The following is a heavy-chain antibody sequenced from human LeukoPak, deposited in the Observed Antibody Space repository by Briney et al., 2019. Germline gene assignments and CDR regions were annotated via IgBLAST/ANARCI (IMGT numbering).Heavy chain of an antibody. CDR1: EFTFSNYG. V-gene: IGHV3-23*01. CDR3: AKGRYTSGRNFDH. Sequence: PGGSLRLSCAASEFTFSNYGMSWVRQAPGKGKGLEWVSGISGGGGGTYYADSVKGRFTISRDDSKNRLYLQMNSLRAEDTAVYYCAKGRYTSGRNFDHWGQGTLVTLSS. J-gene: IGHJ4*02. D-gene: IGHD6-19*01. CDR2: ISGGGGGT.